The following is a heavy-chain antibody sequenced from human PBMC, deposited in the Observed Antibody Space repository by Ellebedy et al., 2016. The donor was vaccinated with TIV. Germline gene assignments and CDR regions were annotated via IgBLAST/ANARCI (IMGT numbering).Heavy chain of an antibody. CDR3: ARGKDAFDV. J-gene: IGHJ3*01. Sequence: ASVKVSXXASGYIFSDFYMHWVRQAPGQGLEWMGVLSPSGGGTNYSQNFQGRLTMARDTSTTTVYMTLSNLRSEDTAIYYCARGKDAFDVWGQGTVVIGSS. V-gene: IGHV1-46*01. CDR2: LSPSGGGT. CDR1: GYIFSDFY.